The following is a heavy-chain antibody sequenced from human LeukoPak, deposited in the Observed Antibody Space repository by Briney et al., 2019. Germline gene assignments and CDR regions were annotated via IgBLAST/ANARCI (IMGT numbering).Heavy chain of an antibody. V-gene: IGHV3-49*03. J-gene: IGHJ4*02. CDR3: TRVDYGGAPRRDY. CDR2: IRGKTYGGTT. D-gene: IGHD4/OR15-4a*01. CDR1: GFTFGAYA. Sequence: PGGSPTLSCTPSGFTFGAYALSWFRQAAGKGLEWVSSIRGKTYGGTTPYAASVKGRFNISRDDSKSIAYLQMDSLKTQDTAVYYCTRVDYGGAPRRDYWGQGTLVTVSS.